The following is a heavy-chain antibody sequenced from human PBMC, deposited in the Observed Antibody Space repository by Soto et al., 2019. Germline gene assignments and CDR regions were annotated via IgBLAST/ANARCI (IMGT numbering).Heavy chain of an antibody. D-gene: IGHD3-22*01. V-gene: IGHV3-7*03. CDR3: ARDRHYYDSSGPPPSGAFDI. Sequence: RGSLRLSCAASGFTFSSYWMSWVRQVPGKGLEWVANIKQDGSEKYYVDSAKGRFTISRDNAKNSLYLQMNSLRAEDTAVYYCARDRHYYDSSGPPPSGAFDIWGQGTMVTVSS. J-gene: IGHJ3*02. CDR1: GFTFSSYW. CDR2: IKQDGSEK.